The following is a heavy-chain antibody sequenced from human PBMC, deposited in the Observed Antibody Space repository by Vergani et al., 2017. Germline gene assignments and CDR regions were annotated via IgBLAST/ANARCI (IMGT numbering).Heavy chain of an antibody. CDR1: GGSITSRSYY. CDR3: ARTESFILRYFHWAL. D-gene: IGHD3-9*01. Sequence: QVRLQESGPGLVKPSETLSLTCTVSGGSITSRSYYWGWIRQPPGKGLEWIGNIYHSGGAYYNPSLKGRVTISVDTSKNQFSLEVTSVTAADTAIYFCARTESFILRYFHWALWGQGTLVTVSS. J-gene: IGHJ4*02. V-gene: IGHV4-39*01. CDR2: IYHSGGA.